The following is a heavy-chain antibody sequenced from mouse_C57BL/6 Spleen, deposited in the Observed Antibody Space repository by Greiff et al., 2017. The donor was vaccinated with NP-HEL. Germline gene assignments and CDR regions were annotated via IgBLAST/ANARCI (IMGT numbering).Heavy chain of an antibody. Sequence: VQLQQSGAELVKPGASVKLSCKASGYSFTSYCMHWVKQRPGKSLEWIGRINPNYGGTNYNEKFKGKATLTVDKSSSTAYMQLSSLTSEDSAVYCCARASYSDVGNCALECWGKGTTVPASS. V-gene: IGHV1-53*01. D-gene: IGHD2-12*01. CDR1: GYSFTSYC. CDR3: ARASYSDVGNCALEC. J-gene: IGHJ4*01. CDR2: INPNYGGT.